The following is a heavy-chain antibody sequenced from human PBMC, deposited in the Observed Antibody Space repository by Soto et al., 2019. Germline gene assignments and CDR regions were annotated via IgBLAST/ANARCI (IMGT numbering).Heavy chain of an antibody. Sequence: QVQLVQSGAEVKKPGASVKVSCKASGYTFTSYDINWVRQATGQGLEWMGWMNPNSGNTGYAQKFQGRVTMTRNTSISTAYMELSSLRSEDTAVYYCVRVGVGYQLLFYWFDPWGQGTLVTVSS. CDR1: GYTFTSYD. J-gene: IGHJ5*02. CDR3: VRVGVGYQLLFYWFDP. CDR2: MNPNSGNT. D-gene: IGHD2-2*01. V-gene: IGHV1-8*01.